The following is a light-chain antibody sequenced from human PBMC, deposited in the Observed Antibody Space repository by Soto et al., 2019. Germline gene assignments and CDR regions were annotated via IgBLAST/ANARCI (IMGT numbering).Light chain of an antibody. V-gene: IGLV1-51*01. CDR2: ANV. J-gene: IGLJ1*01. CDR1: GSNLGRNY. CDR3: GSWDNILRAYV. Sequence: QSVLTQPPSVSATPGQKVTISCSGSGSNLGRNYVSWYQQLPGTAPKLLIYANVYRFSGIPDRFSASKSGTSATLGITGLQTGDEGDYYCGSWDNILRAYVFGTGTKLTVL.